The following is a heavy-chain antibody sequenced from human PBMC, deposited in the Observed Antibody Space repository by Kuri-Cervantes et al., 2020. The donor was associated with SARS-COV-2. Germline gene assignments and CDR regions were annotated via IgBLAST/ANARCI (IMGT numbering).Heavy chain of an antibody. J-gene: IGHJ4*02. Sequence: LSLTCAASGFTFSDYYMSWIRQAPGKGLEWVSYISSSGSTIYYADSVKGRSTISRDNAKNSLYLQMNSLRAEDTAVYYCAREVYSSGWSIDYWGQGTLVTVSS. CDR2: ISSSGSTI. V-gene: IGHV3-11*04. CDR1: GFTFSDYY. CDR3: AREVYSSGWSIDY. D-gene: IGHD6-19*01.